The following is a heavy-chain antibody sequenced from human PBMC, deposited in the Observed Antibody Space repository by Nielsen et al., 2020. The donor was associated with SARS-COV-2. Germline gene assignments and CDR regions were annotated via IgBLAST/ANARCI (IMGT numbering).Heavy chain of an antibody. D-gene: IGHD6-19*01. CDR3: AKDSEVAGYDH. V-gene: IGHV3-23*01. J-gene: IGHJ4*02. Sequence: GESLKISCAASGFTFSSYAMSWVRQAPGKGLECVSAISGSGGGAYYADSVKGRFTISRDSSKNTLYLQMNSLRVDDTAVYYCAKDSEVAGYDHWGQGTLVTVSS. CDR1: GFTFSSYA. CDR2: ISGSGGGA.